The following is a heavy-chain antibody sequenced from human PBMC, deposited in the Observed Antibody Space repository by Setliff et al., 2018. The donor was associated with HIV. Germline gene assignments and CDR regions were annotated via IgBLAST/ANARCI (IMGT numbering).Heavy chain of an antibody. Sequence: GESLKISCTASGFTFSRYWMSWVRQALGKGLEWVANIKQDGSEKYYVDSVKGRFTISRDNAKNSLSLQMNSLRAEDTAVYYCLRERNFWSRSPGWGQGTLVTVSS. J-gene: IGHJ4*02. D-gene: IGHD3-3*01. CDR3: LRERNFWSRSPG. V-gene: IGHV3-7*04. CDR1: GFTFSRYW. CDR2: IKQDGSEK.